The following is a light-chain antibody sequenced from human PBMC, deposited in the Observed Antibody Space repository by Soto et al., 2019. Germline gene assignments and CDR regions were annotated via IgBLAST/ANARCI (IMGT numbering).Light chain of an antibody. CDR1: QSVANN. Sequence: DIVMTQSPATLSVSPGERATLSCRASQSVANNVAWYQQKPGQPPRLLIYGASTRAAGVPARFSGSGYGRQFSLTISSLQSEDFAIYHCQRYNNWPLTFGGGTKVESK. J-gene: IGKJ4*01. V-gene: IGKV3-15*01. CDR3: QRYNNWPLT. CDR2: GAS.